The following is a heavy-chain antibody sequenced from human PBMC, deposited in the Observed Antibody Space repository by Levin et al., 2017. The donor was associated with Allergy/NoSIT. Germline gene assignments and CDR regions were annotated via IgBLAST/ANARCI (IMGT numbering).Heavy chain of an antibody. J-gene: IGHJ4*02. V-gene: IGHV3-7*04. CDR3: ARLKGEVTIYDY. CDR2: INQDGSTR. Sequence: LSLTCAVSGFTFSSSWMSWVRPAPGKGLEWVASINQDGSTRHYVDSVKGRFTISRDNSLCLQMDNLRAEDTAVYFCARLKGEVTIYDYWGQGTLVTVSS. CDR1: GFTFSSSW. D-gene: IGHD3-10*01.